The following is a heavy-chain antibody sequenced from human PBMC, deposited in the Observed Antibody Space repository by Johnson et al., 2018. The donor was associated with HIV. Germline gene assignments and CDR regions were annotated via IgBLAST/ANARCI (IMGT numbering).Heavy chain of an antibody. V-gene: IGHV3-66*02. D-gene: IGHD5-18*01. CDR2: ISGSGGST. CDR3: ARDREDPSDSYGAFDI. J-gene: IGHJ3*02. CDR1: GFTVSSNY. Sequence: VQLVESGGGLVQPGGSLRLSCAASGFTVSSNYMSWVRKAPGKGLEWVSVISGSGGSTYYAGSVKGRFTISRDNSKNTLYLQMNTLRAEDTAVYYCARDREDPSDSYGAFDIWGQGTMVTVSS.